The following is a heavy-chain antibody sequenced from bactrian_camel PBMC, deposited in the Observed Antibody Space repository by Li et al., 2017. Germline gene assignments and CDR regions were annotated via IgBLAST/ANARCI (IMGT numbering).Heavy chain of an antibody. Sequence: VQLVESGGGSVQAGGSLRLSCAVSGYTYSNNCMGWVRQAPGKEREGVAALFTGGGNTYYADSVKGRFTISQDNAKNTVYLQMNSLKPEDTAVYYCVRTYSDSDYRRPRENEYNYWGQGTQVTVS. V-gene: IGHV3S40*01. J-gene: IGHJ4*01. CDR1: GYTYSNNC. CDR3: VRTYSDSDYRRPRENEYNY. CDR2: LFTGGGNT. D-gene: IGHD4*01.